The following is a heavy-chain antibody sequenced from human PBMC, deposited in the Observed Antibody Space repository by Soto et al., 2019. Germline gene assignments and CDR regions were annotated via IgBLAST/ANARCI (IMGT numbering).Heavy chain of an antibody. CDR2: IYHSGST. J-gene: IGHJ4*02. CDR1: SGSISSSNW. D-gene: IGHD3-9*01. CDR3: ARAGDYDILTGYPGRYDY. Sequence: QVQLQESGPGLVKPSGTLSLTCAVSSGSISSSNWWSWVRQPPGKGLEWIGEIYHSGSTNYNPSLKSRVTISVDKSKNQCSLKLSSVTAADTAVYYCARAGDYDILTGYPGRYDYWGQGTLVTVSS. V-gene: IGHV4-4*02.